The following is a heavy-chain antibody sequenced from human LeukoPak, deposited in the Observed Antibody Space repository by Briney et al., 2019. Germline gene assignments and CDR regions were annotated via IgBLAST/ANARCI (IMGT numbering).Heavy chain of an antibody. D-gene: IGHD1-26*01. CDR2: ITSTGTYT. CDR1: GFTFSGYN. V-gene: IGHV3-21*01. CDR3: ARDPYSGSYGDSYYYYMDV. Sequence: GGSLRLSCAASGFTFSGYNMNWVRQAPGKGLEWVASITSTGTYTFYADSVKGRFTISRDNAKNSLYLQMNSLRAEDTAIYYCARDPYSGSYGDSYYYYMDVWGKGTTVTISS. J-gene: IGHJ6*03.